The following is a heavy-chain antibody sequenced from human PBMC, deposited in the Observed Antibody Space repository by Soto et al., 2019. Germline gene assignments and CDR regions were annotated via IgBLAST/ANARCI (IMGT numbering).Heavy chain of an antibody. V-gene: IGHV3-13*05. CDR3: ARGSFGAGSFRAHMDV. CDR2: IGTAGDP. CDR1: GFTFSSYD. Sequence: EVQLVESGGDLVQPGGSLRLSCAASGFTFSSYDMHWVRQAAGKGLEWVSAIGTAGDPYYTDSAKGRFTISRENAQNSLFLQMNSLRAGDTAVYYCARGSFGAGSFRAHMDVWGRGTTVTVSS. J-gene: IGHJ6*03. D-gene: IGHD3-10*01.